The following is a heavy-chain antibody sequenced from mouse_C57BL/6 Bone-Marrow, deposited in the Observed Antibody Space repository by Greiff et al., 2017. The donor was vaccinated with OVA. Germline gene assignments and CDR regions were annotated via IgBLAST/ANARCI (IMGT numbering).Heavy chain of an antibody. CDR3: ARDSPLRQGFAY. CDR1: GYSITSGYY. D-gene: IGHD2-12*01. CDR2: ISYDGSN. J-gene: IGHJ3*01. Sequence: DVQLQESGPGLVKPSQSLSLTCSVTGYSITSGYYWNWIRQFPGNKLEWMGYISYDGSNNYNPSLKNRISITRDTSKNQFFLKLNSVTTEDTATYYCARDSPLRQGFAYWGQGTLVTVSA. V-gene: IGHV3-6*01.